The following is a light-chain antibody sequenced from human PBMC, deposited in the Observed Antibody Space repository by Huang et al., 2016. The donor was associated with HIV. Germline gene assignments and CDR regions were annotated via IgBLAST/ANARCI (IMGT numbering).Light chain of an antibody. V-gene: IGKV3-15*01. J-gene: IGKJ4*01. CDR1: QSVSSN. Sequence: EIVMTQSPATLSASPGERATLSCRASQSVSSNLAWYQQKPGQAPRLLIYGASTRVTGSPARFSGSGSGTEFTLTISSLQSEDFAVYYCQQYNNWPLTFGGGTKVQIK. CDR2: GAS. CDR3: QQYNNWPLT.